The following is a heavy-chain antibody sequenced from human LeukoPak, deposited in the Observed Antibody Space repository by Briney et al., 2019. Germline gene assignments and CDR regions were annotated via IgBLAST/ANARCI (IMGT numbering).Heavy chain of an antibody. Sequence: GGSLRLSCAASGFTFSSYGMHWVRQAPGKGLEWVAVIWYDGSNKYYADSVKGRFTISRDNSKNTLYLQMNSLRAEDTAVYYCARDRGSGDDSSGSTLLLSFHYWGQGTLVTVSS. CDR1: GFTFSSYG. CDR3: ARDRGSGDDSSGSTLLLSFHY. CDR2: IWYDGSNK. D-gene: IGHD3-22*01. V-gene: IGHV3-33*01. J-gene: IGHJ4*02.